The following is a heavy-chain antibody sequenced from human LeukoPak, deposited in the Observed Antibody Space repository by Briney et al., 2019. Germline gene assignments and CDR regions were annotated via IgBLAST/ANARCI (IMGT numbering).Heavy chain of an antibody. J-gene: IGHJ4*02. D-gene: IGHD6-13*01. CDR2: SCTSGST. Sequence: SETLSLTCTVSGYSISSGYYWGWIRQPPGKGLEWIGYSCTSGSTNYNPSLMSRVTISVDTSKNQFSLKLISVTAADTAVYYCARHQHQLVTGYDYWGQGTLVTVSS. V-gene: IGHV4-38-2*02. CDR3: ARHQHQLVTGYDY. CDR1: GYSISSGYY.